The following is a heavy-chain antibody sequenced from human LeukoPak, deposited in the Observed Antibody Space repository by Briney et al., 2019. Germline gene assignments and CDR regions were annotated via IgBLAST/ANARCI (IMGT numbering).Heavy chain of an antibody. J-gene: IGHJ4*02. CDR1: GFTFSSYW. CDR3: ARDGAPDAHCSSSSCAIR. V-gene: IGHV3-7*01. Sequence: GGSLRLSCAASGFTFSSYWMSWVRQAPGKGLEWVANIKQDGSEKYCVDSVRGRFTISRDNAKNSLYLQMNSLRAEDTAVYYCARDGAPDAHCSSSSCAIRWGQGTLVTVSS. D-gene: IGHD2-2*01. CDR2: IKQDGSEK.